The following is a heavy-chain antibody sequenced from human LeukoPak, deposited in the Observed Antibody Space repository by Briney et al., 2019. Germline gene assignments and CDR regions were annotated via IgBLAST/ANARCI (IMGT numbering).Heavy chain of an antibody. J-gene: IGHJ5*02. CDR1: GGSFSGYY. V-gene: IGHV4-34*01. CDR3: ARVLGAVAGTRWFDP. Sequence: SETLSLTCAVYGGSFSGYYWSWIRQPPGKGLEWIGEINHSGSTNYNPSLKSRVIISVDTSKNQFSLKLSSVTAADTAVYYCARVLGAVAGTRWFDPWGQGTLVTVSS. D-gene: IGHD6-19*01. CDR2: INHSGST.